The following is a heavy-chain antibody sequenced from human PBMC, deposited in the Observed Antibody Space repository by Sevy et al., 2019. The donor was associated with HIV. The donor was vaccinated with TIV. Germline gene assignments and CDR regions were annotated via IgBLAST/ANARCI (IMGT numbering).Heavy chain of an antibody. V-gene: IGHV3-21*01. CDR2: INAISSNI. D-gene: IGHD2-15*01. CDR3: ARDLFSGGNAVYGY. Sequence: GGSLRLSCAASGFTFSSYAMNWVRQAPGKGLEWVSSINAISSNIYYADSGKGRFTISRDKPENSLYLQMNSVRAEDMAVYYCARDLFSGGNAVYGYWGQGTLVTVSS. J-gene: IGHJ4*02. CDR1: GFTFSSYA.